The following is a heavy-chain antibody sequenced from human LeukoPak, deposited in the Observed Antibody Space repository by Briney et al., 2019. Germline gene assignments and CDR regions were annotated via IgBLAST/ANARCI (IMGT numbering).Heavy chain of an antibody. CDR3: ARTIAARPGYFDY. CDR1: GGSISSSSYY. Sequence: SETLSLTCTVSGGSISSSSYYWGWIRQPPGTGLEWIGSIYYSGSTYYNPSLKSRVTISVDTSKNQFSLKLSSVTAADTAVYYCARTIAARPGYFDYWGQGTLVTVSS. CDR2: IYYSGST. D-gene: IGHD6-6*01. V-gene: IGHV4-39*01. J-gene: IGHJ4*02.